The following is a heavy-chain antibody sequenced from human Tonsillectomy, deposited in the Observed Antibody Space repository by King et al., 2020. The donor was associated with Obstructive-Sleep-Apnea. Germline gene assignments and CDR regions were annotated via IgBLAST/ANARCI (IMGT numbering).Heavy chain of an antibody. CDR3: AKDGGRYGRHYYFDY. D-gene: IGHD5-18*01. V-gene: IGHV3-43D*03. CDR2: INWDGGST. Sequence: VQLVESGGVVVQPGGSLRLSCAASGFTFDDYAMHWVRQAPGKGLGWVSLINWDGGSTYYADSVKGRFTISRDNSKNSLYLQMNSLRAEDTALYYCAKDGGRYGRHYYFDYWGQGTLVSVSS. CDR1: GFTFDDYA. J-gene: IGHJ4*02.